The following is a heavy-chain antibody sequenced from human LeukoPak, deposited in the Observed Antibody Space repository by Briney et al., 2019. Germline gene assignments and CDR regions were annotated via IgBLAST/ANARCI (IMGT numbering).Heavy chain of an antibody. D-gene: IGHD4-17*01. CDR2: INPNSAGT. V-gene: IGHV1-2*02. CDR3: AKAPYGDYYYYAMDV. Sequence: ASVKVSCKASGDTFTGYHIHWVRQAPGQGLEWMGWINPNSAGTNYAQKFQGRVTMTRDTSISTAYMELSRLRSDDTAVYYCAKAPYGDYYYYAMDVWGQGTTVTVSS. CDR1: GDTFTGYH. J-gene: IGHJ6*02.